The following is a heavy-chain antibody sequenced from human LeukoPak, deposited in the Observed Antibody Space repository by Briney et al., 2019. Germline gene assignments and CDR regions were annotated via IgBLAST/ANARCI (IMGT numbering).Heavy chain of an antibody. CDR1: GFTFSSYA. CDR3: ARDLEYYYGSGSEPDY. Sequence: GGSLRLSCAASGFTFSSYAMSWVRQAPGKGLEWVSAISGSGGSTYYADSVKGRFTISRDNAKNSLYLQMNSLRAEDTAVYYCARDLEYYYGSGSEPDYWGQGTLVTVSS. V-gene: IGHV3-23*01. J-gene: IGHJ4*02. CDR2: ISGSGGST. D-gene: IGHD3-10*01.